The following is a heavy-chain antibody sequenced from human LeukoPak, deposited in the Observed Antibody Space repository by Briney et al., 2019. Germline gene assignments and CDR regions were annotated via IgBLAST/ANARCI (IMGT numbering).Heavy chain of an antibody. CDR2: IQNDGSDK. J-gene: IGHJ4*02. CDR1: GINFRTSG. V-gene: IGHV3-30*02. Sequence: PGGSLRLSCAASGINFRTSGMHRVRQAPGKGLEWVTFIQNDGSDKYYAASVKGRFTISRDNSKNTVYLHMNSLRADDTALYYCAREGGRAAAGRFDYWGQGTLVTVSS. D-gene: IGHD6-13*01. CDR3: AREGGRAAAGRFDY.